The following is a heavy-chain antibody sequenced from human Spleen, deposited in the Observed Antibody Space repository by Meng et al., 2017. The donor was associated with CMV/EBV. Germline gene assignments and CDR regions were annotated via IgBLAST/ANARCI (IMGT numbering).Heavy chain of an antibody. Sequence: QVQLVESGGGVVQPGRSLRLSCAASGFTFSSYAMHWVRQAPGKGLEWVAVISYDGSNKYYADSVKGRFIISRDNSKNTLYLQMNSLRAEDTAVYYCATSDGYWGQGTLVTVSS. J-gene: IGHJ4*02. CDR2: ISYDGSNK. V-gene: IGHV3-30-3*01. CDR3: ATSDGY. CDR1: GFTFSSYA.